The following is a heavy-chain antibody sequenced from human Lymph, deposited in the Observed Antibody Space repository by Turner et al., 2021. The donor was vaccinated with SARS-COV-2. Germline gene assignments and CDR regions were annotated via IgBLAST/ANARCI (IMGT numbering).Heavy chain of an antibody. CDR1: GGSMNINY. V-gene: IGHV4-59*01. CDR2: IYYRESN. J-gene: IGHJ5*02. CDR3: ARETVNNWVDP. D-gene: IGHD2-21*02. Sequence: QVQLQESGPSLVKPLETLSLPCTVSGGSMNINYWSWIRQPPGKRLEWIGYIYYRESNNYNPSLKSRVTISVDTAKNQFSLKLTSVTAADTAIYYCARETVNNWVDPWGQGILVTVSS.